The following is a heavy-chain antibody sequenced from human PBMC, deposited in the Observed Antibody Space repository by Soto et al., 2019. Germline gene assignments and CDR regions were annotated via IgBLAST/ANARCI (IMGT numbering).Heavy chain of an antibody. Sequence: ASVKVSCKASGYTFTSYGISWVRQAPGQGLEWMGWISAYNGNTNYAQKLQGRVTMTTDTSTGTAYMELTRLRSDDTAVYYCAGDPDKHYNDNHDYSYPWSQGTLVTVSA. CDR3: AGDPDKHYNDNHDYSYP. V-gene: IGHV1-18*01. J-gene: IGHJ5*02. D-gene: IGHD3-22*01. CDR1: GYTFTSYG. CDR2: ISAYNGNT.